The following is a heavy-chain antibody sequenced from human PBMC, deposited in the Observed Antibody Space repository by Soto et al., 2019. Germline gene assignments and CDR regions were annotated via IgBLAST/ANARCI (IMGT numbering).Heavy chain of an antibody. CDR3: ARDYPGNYCIDH. CDR2: IRSDGSGD. Sequence: QVHLVESGGGVVQPGRSLRLSCAASGFTLSGHAMHWVRQAPGKGLEWVAVIRSDGSGDRYADPVKGRFTISRDNSKNTLYLQMNSLTPDDTSVYHCARDYPGNYCIDHWGQGTLVTVSS. CDR1: GFTLSGHA. V-gene: IGHV3-30*04. D-gene: IGHD1-7*01. J-gene: IGHJ4*02.